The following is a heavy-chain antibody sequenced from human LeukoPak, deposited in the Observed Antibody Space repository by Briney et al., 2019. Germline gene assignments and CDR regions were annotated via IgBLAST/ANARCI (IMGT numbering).Heavy chain of an antibody. D-gene: IGHD1-26*01. CDR3: ARGGIVGASYYYGMDV. CDR1: GYTFTSYG. CDR2: ISGYNGNT. J-gene: IGHJ6*02. Sequence: ASVKVSCKASGYTFTSYGISWVRQAPGQGLEWMGWISGYNGNTNYAQRFQGRVIMTTDTSTTTAYMELRSLRSDDTAVYYCARGGIVGASYYYGMDVWGQGTTVTVSS. V-gene: IGHV1-18*01.